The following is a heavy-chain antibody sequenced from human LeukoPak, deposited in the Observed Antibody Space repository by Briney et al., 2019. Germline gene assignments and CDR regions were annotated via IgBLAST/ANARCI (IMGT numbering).Heavy chain of an antibody. J-gene: IGHJ6*02. V-gene: IGHV1-18*01. CDR1: GYTFTSYG. CDR2: ISAYNGNT. CDR3: ARARPPYGMDV. Sequence: EASVKVSCKASGYTFTSYGISWVRQAPGQGLEWMGWISAYNGNTNYAQKLQGRVAMTTDTSTSTAYMELRSLRSDNTAVYYCARARPPYGMDVWGQGTTVTVSS.